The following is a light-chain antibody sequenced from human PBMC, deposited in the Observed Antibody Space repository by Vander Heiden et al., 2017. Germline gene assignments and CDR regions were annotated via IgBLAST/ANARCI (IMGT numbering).Light chain of an antibody. V-gene: IGLV8-61*01. CDR1: SGSVSTSYY. J-gene: IGLJ2*01. CDR3: VLYMGSGISGV. Sequence: QPVVTQEPSFSVSPGGTVPLTCGLSSGSVSTSYYPSWYQQTPGQAPRTLIYSTNTRSSGVPDRFSGSILGNKAALTITGAQADDESDYYCVLYMGSGISGVFGGGTKLTVL. CDR2: STN.